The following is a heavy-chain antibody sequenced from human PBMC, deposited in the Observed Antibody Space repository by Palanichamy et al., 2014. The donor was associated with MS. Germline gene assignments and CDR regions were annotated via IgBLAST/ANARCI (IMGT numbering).Heavy chain of an antibody. CDR1: GFTFSGFD. CDR3: AKDAQGAVAGGFDY. D-gene: IGHD6-19*01. CDR2: ISNGGDRT. J-gene: IGHJ4*02. V-gene: IGHV3-23*01. Sequence: EVQLLESGGGLVQPGGSLRLSCAASGFTFSGFDMGWVRQAPGKGLECVSAISNGGDRTYYADSMKGRFTISRDNSKNTVHLQMNSLRAEDTAIYYCAKDAQGAVAGGFDYWGQGTVVIVSS.